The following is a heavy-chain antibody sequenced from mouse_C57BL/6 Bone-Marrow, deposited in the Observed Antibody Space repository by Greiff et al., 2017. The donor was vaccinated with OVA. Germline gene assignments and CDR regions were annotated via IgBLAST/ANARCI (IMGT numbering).Heavy chain of an antibody. J-gene: IGHJ4*01. CDR1: GYTFTSYT. D-gene: IGHD2-1*01. CDR2: INPSSGYT. CDR3: AREPCGNYGAMDY. Sequence: QVQLQQSGAELARPGASVKISCKASGYTFTSYTMHWVKQRPGQGLEWIGYINPSSGYTKYNQKFKDKATLTADKSSSTAYMQLSSLTSEDSAVYYCAREPCGNYGAMDYWGQGTSVTVSS. V-gene: IGHV1-4*01.